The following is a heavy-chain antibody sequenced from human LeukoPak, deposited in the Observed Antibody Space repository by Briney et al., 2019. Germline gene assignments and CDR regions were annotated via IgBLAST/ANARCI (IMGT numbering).Heavy chain of an antibody. D-gene: IGHD5-18*01. CDR1: GYSISSGYY. CDR2: IYHSGST. CDR3: ARDPTATFFDY. J-gene: IGHJ4*02. Sequence: SETLSLTYTVSGYSISSGYYWGWIRQPPGKGLEWIGSIYHSGSTYYNPSLKSRVTISVDTSKNQFSLKLSSVTAADTAVYYCARDPTATFFDYWGQGTLVTVSS. V-gene: IGHV4-38-2*02.